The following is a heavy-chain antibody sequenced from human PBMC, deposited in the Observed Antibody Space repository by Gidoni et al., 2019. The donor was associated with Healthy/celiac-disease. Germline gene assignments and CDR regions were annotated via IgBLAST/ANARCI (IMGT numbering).Heavy chain of an antibody. J-gene: IGHJ6*02. Sequence: EVQLLESGGGLVQPGGSLRLSCAASGFTFSSYAMSWVRQAPGKGLEWVSAISGSGGSTYYADSVKGRFTISRDNPKNTLYLQMNSLRAEDTAVYYCAKDIFGVVIISYYYYGMDVWGQGTTVTVSS. D-gene: IGHD3-3*01. CDR2: ISGSGGST. CDR3: AKDIFGVVIISYYYYGMDV. V-gene: IGHV3-23*01. CDR1: GFTFSSYA.